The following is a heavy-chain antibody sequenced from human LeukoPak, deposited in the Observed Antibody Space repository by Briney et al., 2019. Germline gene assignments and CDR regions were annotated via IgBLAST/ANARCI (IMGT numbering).Heavy chain of an antibody. J-gene: IGHJ4*02. D-gene: IGHD3-3*01. CDR2: INTDGSST. Sequence: GGSLRLSCAASGFTFSSYWMHWVRQAPGKGLVWVSRINTDGSSTSYADSVKGRFTISRDNAKNTLYLQMNSLRAEDTAVYYCARGRRLNYDFWSGPYYFDYWGEGTLVTVSS. CDR1: GFTFSSYW. V-gene: IGHV3-74*01. CDR3: ARGRRLNYDFWSGPYYFDY.